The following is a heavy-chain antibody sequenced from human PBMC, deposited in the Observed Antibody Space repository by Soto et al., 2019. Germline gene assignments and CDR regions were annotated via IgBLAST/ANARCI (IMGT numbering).Heavy chain of an antibody. J-gene: IGHJ4*02. CDR1: GFTFSNYA. Sequence: QVQLVESGGGVVQPGTSLRLSCAASGFTFSNYAIHWVRQAPGKGLEWVAVISKDGNDQFFADSVKGRFSVSRDNSKNTLYLQMNSLRPEDTAVYYCAKDRWEFTRYFDSWGQGTLVLVSS. CDR3: AKDRWEFTRYFDS. D-gene: IGHD1-26*01. V-gene: IGHV3-30*18. CDR2: ISKDGNDQ.